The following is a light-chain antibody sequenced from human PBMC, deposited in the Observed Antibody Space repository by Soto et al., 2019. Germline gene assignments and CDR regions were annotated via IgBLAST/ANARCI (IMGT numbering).Light chain of an antibody. J-gene: IGLJ3*02. V-gene: IGLV2-14*01. CDR3: SSYTSISSWV. CDR1: SSXVGGYDY. CDR2: EVN. Sequence: QSALTQPASVSGSPGQSITISCTXXSSXVGGYDYVSWYQQHPGKAPKLMIYEVNNRPSGVSNRFSGSKSGNTASLTISGLQAEDDADYYCSSYTSISSWVFGGGTKLTVL.